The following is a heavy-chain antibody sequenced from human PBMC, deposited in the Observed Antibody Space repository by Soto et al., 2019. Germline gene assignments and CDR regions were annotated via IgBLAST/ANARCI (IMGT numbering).Heavy chain of an antibody. CDR1: GFTFSGYW. CDR2: INPDGSTT. CDR3: TRGVKNEYGVDV. J-gene: IGHJ6*02. V-gene: IGHV3-74*01. Sequence: PGGSLRLSCSASGFTFSGYWMHLVRQPPGKGLVWVSRINPDGSTTNYADSVQGRFAISRDNAKNTVYLHMNSLGAGDSAVYYCTRGVKNEYGVDVWGQGTSVTVSS.